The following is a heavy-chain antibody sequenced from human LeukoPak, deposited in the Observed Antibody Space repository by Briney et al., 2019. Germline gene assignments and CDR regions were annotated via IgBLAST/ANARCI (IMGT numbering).Heavy chain of an antibody. CDR3: ARDQTFVGGIDC. V-gene: IGHV3-74*01. CDR1: GFTFSSYW. J-gene: IGHJ4*02. CDR2: VNRDGSRT. D-gene: IGHD2-21*01. Sequence: GGSLRLSCSASGFTFSSYWMHWVRQVPGKGLVWVSRVNRDGSRTSQADSVKGRFTISRDNAKNTLYLQMNSLRAEDTAVYYCARDQTFVGGIDCWGLGTLVTVSS.